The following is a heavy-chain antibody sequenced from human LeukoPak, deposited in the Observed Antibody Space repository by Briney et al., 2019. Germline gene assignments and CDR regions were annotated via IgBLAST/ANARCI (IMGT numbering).Heavy chain of an antibody. V-gene: IGHV1-18*01. J-gene: IGHJ6*03. D-gene: IGHD2/OR15-2a*01. CDR1: GYTFTSYA. Sequence: ASVKVSCKASGYTFTSYAISWVRQAPGQELEWMGWISAYNGNTNYAQKLQGRVTMTTDTSTSTAYMALRSLRSDDTAVYYCARDTSNYYYYMDVWGKGTTVTVSS. CDR2: ISAYNGNT. CDR3: ARDTSNYYYYMDV.